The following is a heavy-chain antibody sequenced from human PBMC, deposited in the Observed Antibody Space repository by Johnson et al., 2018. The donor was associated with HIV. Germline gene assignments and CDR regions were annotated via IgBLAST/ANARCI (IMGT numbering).Heavy chain of an antibody. Sequence: VQLVESGGGLVQPGGSLRLSCAASGFTVSSNYMSWVRQAPGKGLEWVSVIYSGGSTYYADSVKCRFTISRDNSKNTLYLQMNSLRAEDTAVYYCARDPGGVASVEIWGQGTMVTVSS. J-gene: IGHJ3*02. CDR3: ARDPGGVASVEI. CDR2: IYSGGST. V-gene: IGHV3-66*01. D-gene: IGHD3-16*01. CDR1: GFTVSSNY.